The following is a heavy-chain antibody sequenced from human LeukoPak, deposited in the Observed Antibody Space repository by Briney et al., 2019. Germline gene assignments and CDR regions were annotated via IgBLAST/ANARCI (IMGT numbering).Heavy chain of an antibody. J-gene: IGHJ4*02. CDR1: GGSFSGYY. D-gene: IGHD4-23*01. V-gene: IGHV4-34*01. CDR3: ARDSNSAL. CDR2: INHGGST. Sequence: PSETLSLTCAVYGGSFSGYYWSWIRQPPGKGLEWVGQINHGGSTNCHPSLKSRVTISVDTSRNQFSLKLSSVTAADTAVYYCARDSNSALWGQGTLVTVSS.